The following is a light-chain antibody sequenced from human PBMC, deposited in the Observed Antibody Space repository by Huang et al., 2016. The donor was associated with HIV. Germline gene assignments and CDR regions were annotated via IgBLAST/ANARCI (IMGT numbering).Light chain of an antibody. V-gene: IGKV1-9*01. J-gene: IGKJ3*01. Sequence: IQLTQSPSSLSASVGDRVTITCRASQGISSYLAWYQQKPGKAPKLLIYAASTLQSGVPSRCSGSGSGTDFTLTISSLQPEDFATYYCQHLNSYPPFTFGPGTKVDI. CDR3: QHLNSYPPFT. CDR1: QGISSY. CDR2: AAS.